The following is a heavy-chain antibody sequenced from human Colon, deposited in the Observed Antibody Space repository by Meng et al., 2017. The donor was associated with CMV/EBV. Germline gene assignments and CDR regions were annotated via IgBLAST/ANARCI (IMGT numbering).Heavy chain of an antibody. CDR3: AHRRGFSYADFDF. Sequence: SGCSLRSSGLPVGWIRQPPGKALECLALIYWDDDKRYSPSLKNRLTVTKDTSKNQVVLTMTNMDPADPATYYCAHRRGFSYADFDFWGQGTLVTVSS. V-gene: IGHV2-5*02. CDR2: IYWDDDK. CDR1: GCSLRSSGLP. J-gene: IGHJ4*02. D-gene: IGHD5-12*01.